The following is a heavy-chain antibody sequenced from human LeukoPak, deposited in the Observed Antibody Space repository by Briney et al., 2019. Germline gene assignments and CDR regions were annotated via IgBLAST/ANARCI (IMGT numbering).Heavy chain of an antibody. J-gene: IGHJ6*03. Sequence: GESLKISCEGSGYSFTNYWIGWVRQRPGKGLEWMAIIYPGDSETRYSPSFQGQVTIPADKSINTAYLRWSSLEASDTAVYYCARHVRYSTSWYFYYIDVWGKGTTVTVSS. V-gene: IGHV5-51*01. CDR3: ARHVRYSTSWYFYYIDV. D-gene: IGHD6-6*01. CDR2: IYPGDSET. CDR1: GYSFTNYW.